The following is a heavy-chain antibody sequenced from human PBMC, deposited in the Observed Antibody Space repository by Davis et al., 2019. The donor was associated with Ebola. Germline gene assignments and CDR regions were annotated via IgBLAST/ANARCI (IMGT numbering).Heavy chain of an antibody. CDR2: IRTYDCNT. Sequence: ASVKVSCKASGYTFINYGVTWVRQAPGEGLEWLGWIRTYDCNTNYAQKLQDRVTMTTDTSTTTVFMELRNLRSDDTAVYWCARGGGAPDYWGQGTLVTVSS. V-gene: IGHV1-18*04. J-gene: IGHJ4*02. D-gene: IGHD1-26*01. CDR3: ARGGGAPDY. CDR1: GYTFINYG.